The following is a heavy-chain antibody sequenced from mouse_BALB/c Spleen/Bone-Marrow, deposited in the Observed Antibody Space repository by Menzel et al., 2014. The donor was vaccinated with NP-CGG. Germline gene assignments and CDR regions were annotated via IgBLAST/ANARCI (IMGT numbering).Heavy chain of an antibody. V-gene: IGHV2-6-2*01. Sequence: VKLVESGPDLVAPSQSLSLTCTVSGFSLTSYGLHWVRQPPGKGLEWLGVIWSDGSTTYNSALKSRLSISKDNSKRQVLLKMNSLKTDDTAMYYCARSGTDYAMDYWGQGTSVTVSS. CDR3: ARSGTDYAMDY. CDR2: IWSDGST. D-gene: IGHD4-1*01. CDR1: GFSLTSYG. J-gene: IGHJ4*01.